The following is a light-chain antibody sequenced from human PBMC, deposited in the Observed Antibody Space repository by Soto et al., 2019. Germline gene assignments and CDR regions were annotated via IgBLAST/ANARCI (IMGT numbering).Light chain of an antibody. J-gene: IGKJ3*01. V-gene: IGKV3-20*01. CDR2: GAS. CDR3: QQYGDSPLT. Sequence: EIVLTQSPDTLSLSPGERVTFSCRASQGVSRKLSWYPHKPGQDTRILIYGASSRDTGIPDRVSGSGSGTDVALTISRLEPEDFGVYDCQQYGDSPLTSGPGTKVDIK. CDR1: QGVSRK.